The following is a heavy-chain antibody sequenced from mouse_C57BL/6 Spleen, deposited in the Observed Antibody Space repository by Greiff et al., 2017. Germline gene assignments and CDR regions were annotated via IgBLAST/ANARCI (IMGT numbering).Heavy chain of an antibody. CDR3: ARDYYGSSLRYFDY. CDR2: IDPEDGET. J-gene: IGHJ2*01. V-gene: IGHV14-2*01. D-gene: IGHD1-1*01. CDR1: GFNIKDYY. Sequence: VQLKQSGAELVKPGASVKLSCTASGFNIKDYYMHWVKQRTEQGLAWIGRIDPEDGETKYAPKFQGKATITADTSSNTAYLQPSSLTSEDTAVYYCARDYYGSSLRYFDYWGQGTTLTVSS.